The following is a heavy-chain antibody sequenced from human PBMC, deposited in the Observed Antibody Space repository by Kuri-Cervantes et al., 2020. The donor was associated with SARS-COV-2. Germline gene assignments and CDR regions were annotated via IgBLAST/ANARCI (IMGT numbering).Heavy chain of an antibody. CDR3: ARLSVPNYDFWSGYPPGGYYFDY. Sequence: ESLKISCTVSGGSISSYYWSWIRQPPGEGLEWIGYIYYSGSTNYNPSLKSRVTISVDTSKNQFSLKLSSVTAADTAVYYCARLSVPNYDFWSGYPPGGYYFDYWGQGTLVTVSS. J-gene: IGHJ4*02. D-gene: IGHD3-3*01. V-gene: IGHV4-59*08. CDR2: IYYSGST. CDR1: GGSISSYY.